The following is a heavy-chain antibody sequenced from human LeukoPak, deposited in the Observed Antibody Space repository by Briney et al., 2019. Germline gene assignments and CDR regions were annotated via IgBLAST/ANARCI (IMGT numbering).Heavy chain of an antibody. CDR1: GFTFSSYG. J-gene: IGHJ4*02. Sequence: HPGRSLRLSWAASGFTFSSYGMHWVRQAPGKGLEWVAVISYDGSNKYYADSVKGRFTISRDNSKNTLYLQMNSLRAEDMAVYYCAKDLGWSYFDYWGQGTLVTVSS. D-gene: IGHD6-19*01. CDR3: AKDLGWSYFDY. V-gene: IGHV3-30*18. CDR2: ISYDGSNK.